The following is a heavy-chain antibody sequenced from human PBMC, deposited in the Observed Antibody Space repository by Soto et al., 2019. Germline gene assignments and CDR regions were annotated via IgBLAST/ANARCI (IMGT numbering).Heavy chain of an antibody. V-gene: IGHV1-24*01. J-gene: IGHJ4*02. D-gene: IGHD6-19*01. CDR1: GYTLTQLS. Sequence: ASVKVSCKVSGYTLTQLSMHWVRQAPGKGREWMGGFDPEDGETIYAQKVQGRVTMTEDTSTEPAYMELSSLRSEDTAVYYCATVQPLGWLVLPNSFDYWGQGTLVTVSS. CDR2: FDPEDGET. CDR3: ATVQPLGWLVLPNSFDY.